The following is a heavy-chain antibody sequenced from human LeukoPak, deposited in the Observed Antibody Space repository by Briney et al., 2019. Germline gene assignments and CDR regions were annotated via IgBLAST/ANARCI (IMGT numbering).Heavy chain of an antibody. J-gene: IGHJ6*03. CDR2: IIPIFGTA. V-gene: IGHV1-69*05. D-gene: IGHD6-13*01. CDR3: ARGAEGQQLVRYYYYYMDV. CDR1: GGTFSSYA. Sequence: ASVKVSCKASGGTFSSYAISWVRQAPGQGLEWMGGIIPIFGTANYAQKFQGRVTITTDESTSTAYMELSSLRSEDTAVYYCARGAEGQQLVRYYYYYMDVWGKGTTVTVSS.